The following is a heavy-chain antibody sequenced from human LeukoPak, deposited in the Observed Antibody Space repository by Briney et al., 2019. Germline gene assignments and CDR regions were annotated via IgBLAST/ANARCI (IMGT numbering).Heavy chain of an antibody. J-gene: IGHJ6*03. Sequence: PGGSLRLSCVASGFTFSSYAMSWVRQAPGKGLEWVSGISGSGVSGAGTYYADSVKGRFTISGDNSKNTLYLQMNSLRAEDTAEYYCTKDRWELPKRNYMDVWGKGTTVTVSS. CDR3: TKDRWELPKRNYMDV. CDR2: ISGSGVSGAGT. CDR1: GFTFSSYA. D-gene: IGHD1-26*01. V-gene: IGHV3-23*01.